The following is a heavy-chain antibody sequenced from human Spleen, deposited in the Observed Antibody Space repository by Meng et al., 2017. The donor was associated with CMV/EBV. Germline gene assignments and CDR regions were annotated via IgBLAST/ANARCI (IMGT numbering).Heavy chain of an antibody. CDR3: ATDIAVVPAADIDY. D-gene: IGHD2-2*01. Sequence: GESLKISCAASGFTFSDYYMNWIRQAPGKGLEWVSYISSSGSDIYYADSVKGRFTISRDNAKNSLYLQMNSLRAEDTAVYYCATDIAVVPAADIDYWGQGTLVTVSS. CDR2: ISSSGSDI. J-gene: IGHJ4*02. CDR1: GFTFSDYY. V-gene: IGHV3-11*04.